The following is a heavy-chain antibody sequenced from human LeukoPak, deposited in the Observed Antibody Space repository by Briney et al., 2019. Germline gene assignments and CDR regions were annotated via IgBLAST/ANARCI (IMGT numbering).Heavy chain of an antibody. D-gene: IGHD1-26*01. Sequence: SETLSLTCTVSGGSISSDYWSWVRQPPGKGLEWIGYISYSGSTKYNPSLGSRLTISADASKNQFSLRLNSVTAADTAVYYCARTVSSGTLDYWGQGTLVTVSS. CDR3: ARTVSSGTLDY. J-gene: IGHJ4*02. CDR1: GGSISSDY. V-gene: IGHV4-59*01. CDR2: ISYSGST.